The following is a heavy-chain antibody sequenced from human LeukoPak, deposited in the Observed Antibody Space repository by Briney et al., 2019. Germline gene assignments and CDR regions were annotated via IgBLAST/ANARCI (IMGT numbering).Heavy chain of an antibody. CDR3: ARGTTYYYMDV. D-gene: IGHD2/OR15-2a*01. J-gene: IGHJ6*03. CDR2: ISSSSSTI. CDR1: GFTFSSYS. Sequence: PGGSLRLSCAASGFTFSSYSMNWVRQAPGKGLEWVSYISSSSSTIYYADSVKGRFTISIDNAKNSLYLQMNSLRAEDTAVYYCARGTTYYYMDVWGKGTTVTVSS. V-gene: IGHV3-48*01.